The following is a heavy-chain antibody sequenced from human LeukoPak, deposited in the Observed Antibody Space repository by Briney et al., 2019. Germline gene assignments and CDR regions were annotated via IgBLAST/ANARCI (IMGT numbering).Heavy chain of an antibody. CDR2: ISYDGSNK. J-gene: IGHJ1*01. D-gene: IGHD4-23*01. CDR1: GFTFSSYG. Sequence: PGGSLRLSCAASGFTFSSYGMHWVRQAPGKGLEWVAVISYDGSNKYYADSVKGRFTISRDNSKNTLYLQMNSLRAEDTAVYYCARAVGSPNLYGGNKAEYFQHWGQGTLVTVSS. CDR3: ARAVGSPNLYGGNKAEYFQH. V-gene: IGHV3-30*03.